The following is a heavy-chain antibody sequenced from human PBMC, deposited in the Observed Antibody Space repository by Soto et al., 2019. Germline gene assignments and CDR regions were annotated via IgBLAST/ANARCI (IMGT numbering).Heavy chain of an antibody. CDR2: IYYSGST. Sequence: SETLSLTCTVSGGSISSGGYYWSWIRQHPGKGLEWIGYIYYSGSTYYNPSLKSRVTISVDTSKNQFSLKLSSVTAADTAVYYCARVVPDYVNYFDYWGQGTLVTVSS. CDR1: GGSISSGGYY. J-gene: IGHJ4*02. V-gene: IGHV4-31*03. CDR3: ARVVPDYVNYFDY. D-gene: IGHD3-16*01.